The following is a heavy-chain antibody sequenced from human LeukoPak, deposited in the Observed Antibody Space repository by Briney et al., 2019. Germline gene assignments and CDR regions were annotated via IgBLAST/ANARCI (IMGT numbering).Heavy chain of an antibody. V-gene: IGHV3-48*02. CDR1: GFTFSSYG. CDR2: ISSSSSTI. Sequence: GGSLRLSCAASGFTFSSYGMHWVRQAPGKGLEWVSYISSSSSTIYYADSVKGRFTISRDNAKNSLYLQMSSLRDEDTAVYYCARDTITVGNAFDIWGQGTMVTVSS. CDR3: ARDTITVGNAFDI. D-gene: IGHD3-3*01. J-gene: IGHJ3*02.